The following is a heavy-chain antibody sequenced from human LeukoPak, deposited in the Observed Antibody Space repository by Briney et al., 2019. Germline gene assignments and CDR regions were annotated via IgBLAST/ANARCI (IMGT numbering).Heavy chain of an antibody. J-gene: IGHJ4*02. D-gene: IGHD3-3*01. V-gene: IGHV3-11*01. CDR1: GFTFSDYY. CDR3: ARDDSGLDY. CDR2: ISSSGSTI. Sequence: PGASLLLSCAASGFTFSDYYMSWIRPAPGKGLEWVSYISSSGSTIYYADSVKGRFTISRDNAKSSLHLEMNSLRAEDTAVYYCARDDSGLDYWGQGTLVTVS.